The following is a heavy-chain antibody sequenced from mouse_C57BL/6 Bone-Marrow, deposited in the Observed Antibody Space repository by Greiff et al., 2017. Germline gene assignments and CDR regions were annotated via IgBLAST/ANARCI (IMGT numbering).Heavy chain of an antibody. V-gene: IGHV6-6*01. CDR1: GFTFSDAW. J-gene: IGHJ2*01. CDR2: IRNKANNPAT. CDR3: TRAVTTDFDY. D-gene: IGHD2-2*01. Sequence: EVKVEESGGGLVQPGGSMTLSCAASGFTFSDAWMDWVRQSPEKGLEWVAEIRNKANNPATYYAESVKGRFTISRDDSKSGVYQQMNRLSAEDTGIYYCTRAVTTDFDYWGQGTTLTVSS.